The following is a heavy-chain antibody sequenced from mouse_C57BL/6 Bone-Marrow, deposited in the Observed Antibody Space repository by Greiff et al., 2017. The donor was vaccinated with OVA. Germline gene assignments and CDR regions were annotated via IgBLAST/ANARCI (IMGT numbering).Heavy chain of an antibody. V-gene: IGHV1-42*01. CDR2: INPSTGGT. D-gene: IGHD4-1*01. J-gene: IGHJ3*01. CDR3: ARGGTSPFAD. Sequence: VQLQQSGPELVKPGASVKISCKASGYSFTGYYMNWVQQSPETSLEWIGEINPSTGGTTYNQPFKATATLTVDKSSSTAYMKLKSLTSEDSAVYDCARGGTSPFADWGQGTLVTVSA. CDR1: GYSFTGYY.